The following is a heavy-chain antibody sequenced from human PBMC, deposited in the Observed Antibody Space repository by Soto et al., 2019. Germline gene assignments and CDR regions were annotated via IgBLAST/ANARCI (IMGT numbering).Heavy chain of an antibody. CDR3: AAGRWMVRY. J-gene: IGHJ4*02. CDR2: VKQDGSEK. D-gene: IGHD5-18*01. CDR1: GFSFSDYW. Sequence: EVQLVESGGGLVQPGGSLRVSCETSGFSFSDYWMSWVRQSPGKGMEWVANVKQDGSEKNYVGSVKGRFSISRDNARKSVYLQMNSLGGEDTAVYHCAAGRWMVRYWGQGTLVTVSS. V-gene: IGHV3-7*05.